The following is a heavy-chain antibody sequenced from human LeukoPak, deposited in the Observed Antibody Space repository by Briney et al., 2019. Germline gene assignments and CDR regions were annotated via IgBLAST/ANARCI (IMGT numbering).Heavy chain of an antibody. D-gene: IGHD1-26*01. J-gene: IGHJ5*02. CDR1: GGSFSGYY. CDR2: IYYSGST. V-gene: IGHV4-31*11. CDR3: ARDLPRWETFDP. Sequence: SETLSLTCAVYGGSFSGYYWSWIRQHPGKGLEWIGYIYYSGSTYYNPSLKSRVTISVDTSKNQFSLKLSSVTAADTAVYYCARDLPRWETFDPWGQGTLVTVSS.